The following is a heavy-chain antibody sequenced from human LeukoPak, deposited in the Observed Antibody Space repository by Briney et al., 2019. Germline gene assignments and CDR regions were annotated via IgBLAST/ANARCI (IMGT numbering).Heavy chain of an antibody. Sequence: PSETLSLTCTVSGGSISSSSYYWGWIRQPPGKGLEWIGGIYYSGSTYYNPSLKSRVTISVDTSKNQFSLKLSSVTAADTAVYYCARHRIAVAASDYWGRGTLVTVSS. V-gene: IGHV4-39*01. D-gene: IGHD6-19*01. CDR3: ARHRIAVAASDY. CDR1: GGSISSSSYY. J-gene: IGHJ4*02. CDR2: IYYSGST.